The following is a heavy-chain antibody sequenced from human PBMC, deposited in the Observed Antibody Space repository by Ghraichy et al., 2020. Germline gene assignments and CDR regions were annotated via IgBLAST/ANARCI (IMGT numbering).Heavy chain of an antibody. V-gene: IGHV4-59*11. CDR3: ARKAGYYDYFDF. Sequence: SETLSLTCNVSGVAMSGHYWSWIRQPLGKGLEWIGYMYYTGTAYYHPSLKSRVTFSVDTSKKQFPLRLTSVTAADTAVYYCARKAGYYDYFDFWGQGILVTVSS. D-gene: IGHD3-9*01. CDR1: GVAMSGHY. J-gene: IGHJ4*02. CDR2: MYYTGTA.